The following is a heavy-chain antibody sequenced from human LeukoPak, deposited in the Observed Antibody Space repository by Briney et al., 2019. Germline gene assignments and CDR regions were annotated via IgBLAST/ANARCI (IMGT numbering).Heavy chain of an antibody. CDR3: ARDPDSWYYYYMDV. D-gene: IGHD1-14*01. V-gene: IGHV3-7*01. CDR2: IKQDGSEK. J-gene: IGHJ6*03. Sequence: GGSLRLSCAASGFTFSSYWMSWVRQAPGKGLEWVANIKQDGSEKYYVDSVKGRFTISRDNAKNSLYLQMNSLRAEDTAVYYCARDPDSWYYYYMDVWGKGTTVTVSS. CDR1: GFTFSSYW.